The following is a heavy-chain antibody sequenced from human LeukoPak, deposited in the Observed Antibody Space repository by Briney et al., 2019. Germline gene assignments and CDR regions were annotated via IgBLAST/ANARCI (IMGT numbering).Heavy chain of an antibody. D-gene: IGHD2-2*01. J-gene: IGHJ4*02. CDR1: GYTFISYD. CDR3: ARRLGYCSSTSCLYYFDY. Sequence: ASVTVSCKASGYTFISYDINWVRQATGQGLEWMGWMNPNSGNTGYAQKFQGRVTMTRNTSISTAYMELSSLRSEDTAVYYCARRLGYCSSTSCLYYFDYWGQGTLVTVSS. CDR2: MNPNSGNT. V-gene: IGHV1-8*01.